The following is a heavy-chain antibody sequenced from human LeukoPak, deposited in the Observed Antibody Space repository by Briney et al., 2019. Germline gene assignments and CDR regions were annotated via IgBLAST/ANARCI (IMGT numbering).Heavy chain of an antibody. CDR2: INHSGST. V-gene: IGHV4-34*01. Sequence: SETLSLTCAAYGGSFSGYYWSWIRQPPGKGLEWIGEINHSGSTNYNPSLKSRVTISVDTSKNQFSLKLSPVTAADTAVYYCARRKYYYDSSGYYYYYYYYMDVWGKGTTVTISS. CDR1: GGSFSGYY. J-gene: IGHJ6*03. CDR3: ARRKYYYDSSGYYYYYYYYMDV. D-gene: IGHD3-22*01.